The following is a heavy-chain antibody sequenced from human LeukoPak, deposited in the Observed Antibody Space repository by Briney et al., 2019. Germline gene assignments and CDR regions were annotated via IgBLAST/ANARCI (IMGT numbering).Heavy chain of an antibody. V-gene: IGHV4-30-2*01. CDR3: ARVWVVPAAYYYYYYGMDV. CDR1: GGSISSGGYS. Sequence: SETLSLTCAVSGGSISSGGYSWSWIRQPPGKGLEWIGYIYHSGSTHYNPSLKSRVTISVDTSKNQFSLKPSSVTAADTAVYYCARVWVVPAAYYYYYYGMDVWGQGTTVTVSS. D-gene: IGHD2-2*01. CDR2: IYHSGST. J-gene: IGHJ6*02.